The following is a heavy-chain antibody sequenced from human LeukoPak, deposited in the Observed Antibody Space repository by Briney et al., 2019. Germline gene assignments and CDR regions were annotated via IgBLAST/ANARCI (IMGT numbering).Heavy chain of an antibody. CDR2: TYYRSKWYN. CDR3: ARGSSSMRAFDI. Sequence: SPALSLTCAISGDSVSSNSAAYNWIRQSPSRGFEWLGRTYYRSKWYNDYTVSVQSRIAINPDTSQNQFSLHLNSVTPEDTAVYYCARGSSSMRAFDIWGQGTMVTVSS. J-gene: IGHJ3*02. V-gene: IGHV6-1*01. CDR1: GDSVSSNSAA. D-gene: IGHD6-6*01.